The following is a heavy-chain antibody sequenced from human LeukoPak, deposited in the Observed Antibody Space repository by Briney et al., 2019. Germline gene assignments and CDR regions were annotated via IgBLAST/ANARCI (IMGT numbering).Heavy chain of an antibody. CDR1: GGSISSSSYY. CDR3: ARLVDSSGYYDGTFDY. J-gene: IGHJ4*02. V-gene: IGHV4-39*01. Sequence: PSETLSLTCTVSGGSISSSSYYRGWIRQPPGKGLEWIGSIYYSGSTYYNPSLKSRVTISVDTSKNQFSLKLSSVTAADTAVYYCARLVDSSGYYDGTFDYWGQGTLVTVSS. D-gene: IGHD3-22*01. CDR2: IYYSGST.